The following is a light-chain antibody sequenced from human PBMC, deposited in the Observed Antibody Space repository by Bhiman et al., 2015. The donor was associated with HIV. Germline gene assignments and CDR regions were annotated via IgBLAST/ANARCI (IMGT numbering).Light chain of an antibody. V-gene: IGLV3-21*01. CDR1: DIGTKS. Sequence: SYVLTQPPSVSVAPGKTANITCGGSDIGTKSVQWYQQRPGQAPVLVIYYDIDRPSGIPERFSGSNSGNTATLTISRVEAGDEADYYCQAWDSSAVVFGGGTKLTVL. CDR3: QAWDSSAVV. J-gene: IGLJ2*01. CDR2: YDI.